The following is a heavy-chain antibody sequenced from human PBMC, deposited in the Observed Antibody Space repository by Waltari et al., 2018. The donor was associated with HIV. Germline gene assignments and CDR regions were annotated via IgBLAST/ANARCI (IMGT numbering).Heavy chain of an antibody. Sequence: EVQLVETGGALVQPGGSLRVSCVASGFTFSKYWMTWVRRAPGKGLEWEANIKQDGNEKNYLDSVKGRFTITRDNAKNSLYLQMNNLRDEDSATYYCARAYSGTYRIGDYWGQGTLVTVSS. CDR2: IKQDGNEK. D-gene: IGHD1-26*01. CDR1: GFTFSKYW. V-gene: IGHV3-7*01. CDR3: ARAYSGTYRIGDY. J-gene: IGHJ4*02.